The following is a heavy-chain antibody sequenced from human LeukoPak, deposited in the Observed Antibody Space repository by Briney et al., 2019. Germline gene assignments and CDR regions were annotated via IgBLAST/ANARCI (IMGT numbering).Heavy chain of an antibody. Sequence: GRSLRLSCAASGFTFSSYGMHWVRQAPGKGLEWVSVISYDGSNKYYADSVKGRFTISRDNSKNTLYLQMNSLRAEDTAVYYCEKDVVVATSYYYFYMDVCGKGSTVTVSS. D-gene: IGHD5-12*01. CDR3: EKDVVVATSYYYFYMDV. V-gene: IGHV3-30*18. CDR1: GFTFSSYG. CDR2: ISYDGSNK. J-gene: IGHJ6*03.